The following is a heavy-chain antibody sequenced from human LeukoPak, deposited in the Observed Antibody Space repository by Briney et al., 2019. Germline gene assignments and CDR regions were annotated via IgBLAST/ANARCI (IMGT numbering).Heavy chain of an antibody. D-gene: IGHD7-27*01. CDR3: ARDPRQLGIRRGIDY. Sequence: GGSLRLSCAASGFTFSSYSMNWVRQAPGKGLAWVSSISSSNSYIYYADSVKGRFTISRDNAKNSLYLQMNSLRAEDTAVYYCARDPRQLGIRRGIDYWGQGTLVTVSS. J-gene: IGHJ4*02. CDR2: ISSSNSYI. CDR1: GFTFSSYS. V-gene: IGHV3-21*01.